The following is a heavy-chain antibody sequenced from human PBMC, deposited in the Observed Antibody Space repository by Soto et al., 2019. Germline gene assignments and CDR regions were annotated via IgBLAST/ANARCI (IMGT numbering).Heavy chain of an antibody. CDR2: ISGSGGST. Sequence: EVQLLESGGGLVQPGGSLRLSCAASGFTFSSYAMSWVRQAPGKGLEWVSAISGSGGSTYYADSVKGRFTISRDNSKNSLYRQMNSLRAEDTGVYYCAGGVTMVRGVQNWFDPWGQGTLVTVSS. J-gene: IGHJ5*02. CDR3: AGGVTMVRGVQNWFDP. V-gene: IGHV3-23*01. CDR1: GFTFSSYA. D-gene: IGHD3-10*01.